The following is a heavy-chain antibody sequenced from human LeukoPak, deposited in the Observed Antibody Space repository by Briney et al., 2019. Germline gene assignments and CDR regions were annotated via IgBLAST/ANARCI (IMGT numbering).Heavy chain of an antibody. CDR2: ISYDGGNK. J-gene: IGHJ3*02. V-gene: IGHV3-30*04. Sequence: GGSLRLSCAASGFTFSSYAMHWVRQAPGKGLEWVAVISYDGGNKYYADSVKGRFTISRDNSKNTLYLQMNSLRAEDTAVYYCARPYDSSGYWHDAFDIWGQGTMVTVSS. CDR3: ARPYDSSGYWHDAFDI. CDR1: GFTFSSYA. D-gene: IGHD3-22*01.